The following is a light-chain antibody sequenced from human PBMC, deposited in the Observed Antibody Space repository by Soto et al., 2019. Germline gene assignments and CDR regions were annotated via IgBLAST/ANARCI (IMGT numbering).Light chain of an antibody. CDR3: SSYAGSRV. CDR2: EVS. V-gene: IGLV2-8*01. J-gene: IGLJ3*02. CDR1: SSDVGGYNY. Sequence: QTVLTQPPSASGSPGQSVAISCTGTSSDVGGYNYVSWYQQHPGKAPKLMIYEVSKRPSGVPDRFSGSKSGNTASLTVSGLQAEDEAHYYCSSYAGSRVFGGGTKVTVL.